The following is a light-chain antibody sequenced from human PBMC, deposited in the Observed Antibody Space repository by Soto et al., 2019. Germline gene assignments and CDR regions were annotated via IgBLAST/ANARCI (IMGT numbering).Light chain of an antibody. CDR2: DVS. V-gene: IGLV2-14*01. Sequence: QSVLTQPASVSGSPGQSIPLSCTGTGSNVGGYNYVSWYQQHPGKAPKFMIYDVSNRPSGVSNRFSGSKSGNTASLTISGLQAEDEADYYCCSYTTSNTRQIVFGTGTKLTVL. CDR1: GSNVGGYNY. J-gene: IGLJ1*01. CDR3: CSYTTSNTRQIV.